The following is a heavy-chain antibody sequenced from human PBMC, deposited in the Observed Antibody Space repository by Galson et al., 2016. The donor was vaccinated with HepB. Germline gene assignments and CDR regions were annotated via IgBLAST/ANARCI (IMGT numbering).Heavy chain of an antibody. J-gene: IGHJ6*02. V-gene: IGHV1-8*01. CDR1: GYTFTSYD. Sequence: SVKVSCKASGYTFTSYDINWVRQATGQGLEWMGWMNPNSDNTGYAQKFQGRVTMTRNTSISTAYMELSSLRSEDTAVYYCARPSLLGYSGYYYYGMDVWGQGTTDTVSS. D-gene: IGHD5-12*01. CDR3: ARPSLLGYSGYYYYGMDV. CDR2: MNPNSDNT.